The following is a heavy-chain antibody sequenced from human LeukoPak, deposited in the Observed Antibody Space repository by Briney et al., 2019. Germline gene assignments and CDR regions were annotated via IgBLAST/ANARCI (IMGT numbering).Heavy chain of an antibody. CDR1: GFTFDDYA. Sequence: PGRSLRLSCAASGFTFDDYAMHWVRQAPGKGLEWVSGINSDGSSTSYADSVKGRFTISRDNAKNTLYLQMNSLRAEDTTVYYCARARYSSGLYFDYWGQGTLVTVSS. D-gene: IGHD6-19*01. CDR2: INSDGSST. J-gene: IGHJ4*02. CDR3: ARARYSSGLYFDY. V-gene: IGHV3-74*01.